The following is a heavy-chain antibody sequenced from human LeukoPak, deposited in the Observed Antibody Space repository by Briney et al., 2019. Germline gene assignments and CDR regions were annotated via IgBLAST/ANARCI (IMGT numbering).Heavy chain of an antibody. CDR3: AKGIPVAGTLDY. CDR2: VFFDGSDQ. Sequence: PGGSLRLSCAASGFNFNTYAMKWVRQAPGKGLEWLAVVFFDGSDQYYADSVKGRFTISRDNSKNTLYLQMNSLRAEDTAVYYRAKGIPVAGTLDYWGQGTLVTVSS. D-gene: IGHD6-19*01. J-gene: IGHJ4*02. CDR1: GFNFNTYA. V-gene: IGHV3-30*04.